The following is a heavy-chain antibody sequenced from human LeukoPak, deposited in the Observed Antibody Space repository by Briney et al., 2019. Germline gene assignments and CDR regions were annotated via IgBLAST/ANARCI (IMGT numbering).Heavy chain of an antibody. CDR2: INRDGSIT. CDR3: VRDPFLSGDY. Sequence: GGSVRLSCVASGFTLSNYWMHWVRRAPGKGLAWVSRINRDGSITNYADSVRGRFTISRDNARNTLDLQMNSLRPEDTAVYYCVRDPFLSGDYWGLEPWSPSPQ. D-gene: IGHD3-3*01. CDR1: GFTLSNYW. V-gene: IGHV3-74*01. J-gene: IGHJ4*01.